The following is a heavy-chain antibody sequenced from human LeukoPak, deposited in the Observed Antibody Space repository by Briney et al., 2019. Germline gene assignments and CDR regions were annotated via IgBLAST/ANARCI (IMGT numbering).Heavy chain of an antibody. J-gene: IGHJ4*02. CDR2: INHSGST. Sequence: PSETLSLTCAVYGGSFSGYYWSWIRQPPGKGLEWIGEINHSGSTNYNPSLKSRVTISVDTSKNQFSLKLSSVTAADTAVYYCARWDTAMVTMFDYWGQGTLVTVSS. V-gene: IGHV4-34*01. D-gene: IGHD5-18*01. CDR3: ARWDTAMVTMFDY. CDR1: GGSFSGYY.